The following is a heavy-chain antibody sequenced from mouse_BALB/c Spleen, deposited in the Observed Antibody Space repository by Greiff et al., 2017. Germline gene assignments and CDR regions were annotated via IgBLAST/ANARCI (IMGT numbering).Heavy chain of an antibody. CDR3: ARHSRGWYFDV. CDR2: IYAGTGGT. CDR1: SFSSSY. V-gene: IGHV1-66*01. J-gene: IGHJ1*01. Sequence: SFSSSYISWLKQKPGQSLEWIAWIYAGTGGTSYNQKFTGKAQLTVDTSSSTAYMQFSSLTTEDSAIYYCARHSRGWYFDVWGAGTTVTVSS.